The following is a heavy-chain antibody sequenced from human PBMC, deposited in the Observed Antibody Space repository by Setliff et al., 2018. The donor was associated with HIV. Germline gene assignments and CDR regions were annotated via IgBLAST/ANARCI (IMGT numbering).Heavy chain of an antibody. J-gene: IGHJ3*02. CDR3: ARVPYRSAWFSGGHDAFDI. Sequence: ASVKVSCKASGYSFTTYAISWVRQAPGQGLEWMGWISAYNGNTLYAQKFQDRVAMTTETATSTAYMEMRSLRSDDTAVYFCARVPYRSAWFSGGHDAFDIWGKGTTVTVSS. V-gene: IGHV1-18*01. CDR2: ISAYNGNT. D-gene: IGHD6-19*01. CDR1: GYSFTTYA.